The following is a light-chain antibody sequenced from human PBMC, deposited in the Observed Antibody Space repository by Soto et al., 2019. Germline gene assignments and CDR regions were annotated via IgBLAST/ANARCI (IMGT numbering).Light chain of an antibody. J-gene: IGKJ5*01. Sequence: EIVMTQSPATLSVSPGERATLSCRASQTVRSNLAWYQQKPGQAPRLLIHGASTRANGIPARFSGSGSGTEFTLTISSPQSEDFAFYYCQQYNNWPITFGQGTRLETK. CDR1: QTVRSN. CDR2: GAS. V-gene: IGKV3-15*01. CDR3: QQYNNWPIT.